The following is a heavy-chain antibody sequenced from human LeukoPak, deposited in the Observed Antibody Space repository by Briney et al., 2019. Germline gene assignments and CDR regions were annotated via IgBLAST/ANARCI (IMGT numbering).Heavy chain of an antibody. Sequence: SETLSLTCTVSGGSISSYYWSWIRQPAGKGLEWIGRIYTSGSTNYNPSLKSRVTMSVDTSKNQFSRKLSSVTAADTAVYYCAREHSNWGYFDYWGQGTLVTVSS. CDR2: IYTSGST. J-gene: IGHJ4*02. D-gene: IGHD7-27*01. V-gene: IGHV4-4*07. CDR3: AREHSNWGYFDY. CDR1: GGSISSYY.